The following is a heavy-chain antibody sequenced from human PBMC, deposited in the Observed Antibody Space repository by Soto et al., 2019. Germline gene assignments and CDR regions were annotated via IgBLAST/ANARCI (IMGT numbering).Heavy chain of an antibody. D-gene: IGHD1-26*01. V-gene: IGHV1-2*02. CDR2: IDPNSGGT. CDR3: ARDFRTHSHGVDV. Sequence: QARLVQSGPEVKKPGAAVKVSCKASGYTFTGPYIYWIRQAPGQGLEWMGWIDPNSGGTEFAQKFKGRVTLTRDTFISTVYMELNSLRSDDTGVYFCARDFRTHSHGVDVWGQGTAVTVSS. CDR1: GYTFTGPY. J-gene: IGHJ6*02.